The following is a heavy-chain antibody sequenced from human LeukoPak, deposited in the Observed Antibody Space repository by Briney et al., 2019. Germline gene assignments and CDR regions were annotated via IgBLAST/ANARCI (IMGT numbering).Heavy chain of an antibody. J-gene: IGHJ3*02. CDR1: GYTFTNYG. CDR3: ARDLHESVVAATPGAFDI. V-gene: IGHV1-18*01. Sequence: GASVKVSCKASGYTFTNYGISWVRQAPGQGLEWMGWINAYNGNTNYAQKLQGRVTMTTDTSTSTAYMELRSLRSDDTAVYYCARDLHESVVAATPGAFDIWGQGTMVTVSS. CDR2: INAYNGNT. D-gene: IGHD2-15*01.